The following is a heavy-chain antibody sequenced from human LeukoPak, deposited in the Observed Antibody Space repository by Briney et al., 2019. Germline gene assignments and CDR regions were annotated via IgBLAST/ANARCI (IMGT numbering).Heavy chain of an antibody. V-gene: IGHV3-30*04. CDR2: ISYDGSNK. Sequence: GRSLRLSCAASGFTFSSYAMHWVRQAPGKGLEMVAVISYDGSNKYYADSVKGRFTISRDNSKNTLYLQMNSLRAEDTAVYYCARPLRYCSSTSCYYFDYWGQGTLVTVSS. J-gene: IGHJ4*02. CDR1: GFTFSSYA. D-gene: IGHD2-2*01. CDR3: ARPLRYCSSTSCYYFDY.